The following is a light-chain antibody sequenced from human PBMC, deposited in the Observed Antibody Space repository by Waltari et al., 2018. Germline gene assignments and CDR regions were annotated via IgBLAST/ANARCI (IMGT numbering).Light chain of an antibody. CDR2: GNS. J-gene: IGLJ2*01. Sequence: QSVLTQPPSVSGAPGQRVTISCTGSSSTIGAGYDVHWYQQLPGTVPKLLIYGNSNRPSGVPDRFSGSKSGTSASLAITGLQAEDEADYYCQSYDSSLSAVVFGGGTKLTVL. CDR1: SSTIGAGYD. CDR3: QSYDSSLSAVV. V-gene: IGLV1-40*01.